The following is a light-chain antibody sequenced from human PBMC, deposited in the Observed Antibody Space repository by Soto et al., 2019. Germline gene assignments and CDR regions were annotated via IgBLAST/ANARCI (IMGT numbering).Light chain of an antibody. J-gene: IGLJ2*01. V-gene: IGLV2-8*01. CDR2: EVA. CDR3: GSYAGSNIV. CDR1: SSDVGGYNY. Sequence: QSALTQPPSASGSPGQSVTISCTGTSSDVGGYNYVSWYQQHAGKAPKLMIYEVAKRPSGVPDRFSGSKSANTASLTVSGLQAEDEADYSCGSYAGSNIVSGGGTKLTVL.